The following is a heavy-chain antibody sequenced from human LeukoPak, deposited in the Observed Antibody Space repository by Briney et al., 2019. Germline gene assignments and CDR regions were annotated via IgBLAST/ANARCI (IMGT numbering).Heavy chain of an antibody. CDR2: SRNKANSYTT. CDR3: ARGPHRDDSSGREVYFDY. CDR1: GFTFSDHY. J-gene: IGHJ4*02. V-gene: IGHV3-72*01. D-gene: IGHD3-22*01. Sequence: GGSLRLSCAASGFTFSDHYMDWVRQAPGKGLEWVGRSRNKANSYTTEYAASVKGRFTISRDDSRNSVYLQMNSLKTEDTAVYYCARGPHRDDSSGREVYFDYWGQGTLVTVSS.